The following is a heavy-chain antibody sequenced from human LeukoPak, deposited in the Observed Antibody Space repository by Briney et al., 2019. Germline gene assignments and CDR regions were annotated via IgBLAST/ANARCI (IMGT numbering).Heavy chain of an antibody. Sequence: KTGGSLRLSCAASGFTFSRHGMNWVRQAPGKGLEWVSFIDTTSSYIYYADSMKGRFTISRDNAKNSLYLEMNSLRAEDTAVYYCARGRSITILRGVAISDGFDVWGQGTMVIVSS. D-gene: IGHD3-10*01. J-gene: IGHJ3*01. CDR3: ARGRSITILRGVAISDGFDV. V-gene: IGHV3-21*01. CDR2: IDTTSSYI. CDR1: GFTFSRHG.